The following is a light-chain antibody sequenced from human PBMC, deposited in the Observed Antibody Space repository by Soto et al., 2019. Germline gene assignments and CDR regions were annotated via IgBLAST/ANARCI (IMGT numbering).Light chain of an antibody. V-gene: IGKV2-28*01. CDR1: QSLLHSNGYNY. Sequence: DIVMTQSPLSLPVTPGEPASIFCRSSQSLLHSNGYNYLDWYLQKPGQSPQLLIYLGSYRASGVPDRFSGSGSGTDFTLKISRMEAEDVGVYYCMQALQTRTFGQGTK. J-gene: IGKJ1*01. CDR3: MQALQTRT. CDR2: LGS.